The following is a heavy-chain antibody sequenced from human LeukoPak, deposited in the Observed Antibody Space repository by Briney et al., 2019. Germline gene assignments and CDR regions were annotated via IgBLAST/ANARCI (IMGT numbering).Heavy chain of an antibody. V-gene: IGHV4-39*07. CDR3: ARRALLARATYYDSSGRRRGCAFDI. D-gene: IGHD3-22*01. J-gene: IGHJ3*02. Sequence: SETLSLTCTVSGDSISSSSSYWGWIRQPPGKGLEWIGSIYYSGNTNYNPSLKSRVTISVDTSKNRFSLKLSSVTAADTAVYYCARRALLARATYYDSSGRRRGCAFDIWGQGTMVTVSS. CDR1: GDSISSSSSY. CDR2: IYYSGNT.